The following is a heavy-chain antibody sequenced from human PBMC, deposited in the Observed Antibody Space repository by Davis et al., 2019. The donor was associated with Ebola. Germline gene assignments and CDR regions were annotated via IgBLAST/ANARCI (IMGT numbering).Heavy chain of an antibody. D-gene: IGHD6-6*01. J-gene: IGHJ6*02. CDR3: ARGGWGAALLDV. CDR1: GFTFDDYA. CDR2: IVTAGDT. V-gene: IGHV3-13*01. Sequence: GESLKISCAASGFTFDDYAMHWFRQAPGKGLEWVSAIVTAGDTYYPGSVKGRFTISRENAKNSLYLQMNSLRAGETAVYYCARGGWGAALLDVWGQGTTVTVSS.